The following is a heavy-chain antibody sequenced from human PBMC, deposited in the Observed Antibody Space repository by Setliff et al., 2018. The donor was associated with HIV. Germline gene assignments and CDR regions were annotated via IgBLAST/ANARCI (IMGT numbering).Heavy chain of an antibody. V-gene: IGHV3-74*01. CDR3: ARMHYYDSSGYYGFFQH. CDR2: INSDGSSI. J-gene: IGHJ1*01. Sequence: PGGSLRLSCATSGFTFSNYWMNWVRQAPWKGLVWVSRINSDGSSIDYADSVKARFTISRDSAENTVYLQMNSLRAEDTAVYYCARMHYYDSSGYYGFFQHWGQGTLVTVSS. CDR1: GFTFSNYW. D-gene: IGHD3-22*01.